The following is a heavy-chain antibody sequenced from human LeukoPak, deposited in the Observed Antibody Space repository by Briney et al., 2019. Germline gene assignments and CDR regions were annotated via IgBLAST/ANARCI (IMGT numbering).Heavy chain of an antibody. D-gene: IGHD3-16*01. J-gene: IGHJ3*02. Sequence: PSGTLSLTCAVSGGSISSSNWWSWVRQPPGKGLEWIGEIYHGGSTNYNPSLKSRVTISVDKSKNQFSLKLSSVTAADTAVYYCARDLVTFGGVTQWDIWGQGTMVTVSS. V-gene: IGHV4-4*02. CDR3: ARDLVTFGGVTQWDI. CDR1: GGSISSSNW. CDR2: IYHGGST.